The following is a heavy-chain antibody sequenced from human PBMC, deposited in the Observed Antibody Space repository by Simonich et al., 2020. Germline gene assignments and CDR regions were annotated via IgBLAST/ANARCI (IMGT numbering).Heavy chain of an antibody. Sequence: EVQLVESGGGLVKPGGSLRLSCAASGFTFSSYSMNWVRQAPGKGLMWVSSISSSSSYIYYADSVKGRFTISRNNAKNSLYLQKTRLRAEDTAVYYCAGGVYCSSTSCSTYYYYGMDVWGQGTTVTVSS. D-gene: IGHD2-2*01. CDR3: AGGVYCSSTSCSTYYYYGMDV. V-gene: IGHV3-21*01. CDR2: ISSSSSYI. CDR1: GFTFSSYS. J-gene: IGHJ6*02.